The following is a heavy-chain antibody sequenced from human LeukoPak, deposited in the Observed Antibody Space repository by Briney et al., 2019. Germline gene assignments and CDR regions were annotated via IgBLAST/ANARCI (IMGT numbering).Heavy chain of an antibody. CDR2: IIPIFGTA. Sequence: SVKVSCKASGGTFSSYAISWVRQAPGQGLEWMGRIIPIFGTANYAQKFQGRVTITTDESTSTAYMELSSLRSEDTAVYYCAREAYYDFWSGYSEGNFYYYYMDVWGKGTTVTVSS. D-gene: IGHD3-3*01. V-gene: IGHV1-69*05. CDR1: GGTFSSYA. CDR3: AREAYYDFWSGYSEGNFYYYYMDV. J-gene: IGHJ6*03.